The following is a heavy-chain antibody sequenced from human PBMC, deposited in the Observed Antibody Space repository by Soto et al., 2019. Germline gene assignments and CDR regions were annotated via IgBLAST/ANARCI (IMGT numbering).Heavy chain of an antibody. J-gene: IGHJ6*02. CDR3: ARQGFGPLHGLVDV. CDR2: VHHSWGS. D-gene: IGHD3-10*01. V-gene: IGHV4-59*08. CDR1: GGSISSYY. Sequence: QVQLQESGPGLVKPSETMSLSCTVSGGSISSYYWSWFRQSPGKRMEWIGYVHHSWGSSYNPSLQSRVAISLATSKSQFSLKVTSVTATDTAVYYCARQGFGPLHGLVDVWGRGTTVTVSS.